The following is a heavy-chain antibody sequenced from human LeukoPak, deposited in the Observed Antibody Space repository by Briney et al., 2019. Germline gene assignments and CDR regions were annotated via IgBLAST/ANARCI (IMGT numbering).Heavy chain of an antibody. CDR2: IYYTGST. J-gene: IGHJ6*03. D-gene: IGHD2-2*01. CDR3: ARWYCVSNTCYHMDV. CDR1: GGSVNSYY. Sequence: SETLSLTCSVSGGSVNSYYWSWIRQPPGEGLEWIGYIYYTGSTNYNPSLKRRATMSVDTSKNQLSLKVSSVTAADTAVYYCARWYCVSNTCYHMDVWGKGTTVTVSS. V-gene: IGHV4-59*02.